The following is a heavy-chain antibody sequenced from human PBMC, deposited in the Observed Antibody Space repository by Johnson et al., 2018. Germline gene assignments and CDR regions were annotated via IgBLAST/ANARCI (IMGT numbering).Heavy chain of an antibody. Sequence: EVQLVESGGGVVQPGRSLRLSYAASGFSFSNYWMSWVRQAPGKGLEWVANIKQDGSEKYYVDSVKGRFTISRDNAKNSLYLQINSLRAEDTAVYYCANWGLWGQGTMVTVSS. CDR1: GFSFSNYW. CDR3: ANWGL. V-gene: IGHV3-7*01. CDR2: IKQDGSEK. J-gene: IGHJ3*01. D-gene: IGHD7-27*01.